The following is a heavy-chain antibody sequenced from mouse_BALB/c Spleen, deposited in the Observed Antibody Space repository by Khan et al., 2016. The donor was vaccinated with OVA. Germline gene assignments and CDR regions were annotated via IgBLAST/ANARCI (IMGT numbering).Heavy chain of an antibody. V-gene: IGHV1S132*01. CDR2: IYPGTDNT. CDR3: AREEALYYFDY. D-gene: IGHD3-2*02. Sequence: QVQLQQSGAELVRPGASVMLSCKTSGYIFTSYWIHWVKQRSGQGLEWFARIYPGTDNTYYNEKLKDKVTLTADKSSSTVYMQLSSLKSEDSAVYFCAREEALYYFDYWGQGTTLTVSS. CDR1: GYIFTSYW. J-gene: IGHJ2*01.